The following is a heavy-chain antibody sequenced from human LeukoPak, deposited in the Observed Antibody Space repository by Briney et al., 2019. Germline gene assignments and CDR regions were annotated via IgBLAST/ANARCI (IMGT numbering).Heavy chain of an antibody. Sequence: ASVKVSCKAPGYTFTGYYMHWVRQAPGQGLEWMGWINPNSGGTNYAQKFQDRVTLTKDTSISTAYMELSGLRSDDTAIYYCARDLQRVFYDSSGYFSYWGQGTLVTVSS. J-gene: IGHJ4*02. V-gene: IGHV1-2*02. D-gene: IGHD3-22*01. CDR1: GYTFTGYY. CDR2: INPNSGGT. CDR3: ARDLQRVFYDSSGYFSY.